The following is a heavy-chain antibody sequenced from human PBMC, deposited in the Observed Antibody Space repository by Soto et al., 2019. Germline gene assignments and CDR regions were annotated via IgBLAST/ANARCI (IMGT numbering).Heavy chain of an antibody. D-gene: IGHD4-17*01. V-gene: IGHV4-39*01. CDR1: GASMTSSSYY. J-gene: IGHJ4*02. CDR2: IYYNGST. Sequence: QLRLQESGPRLVKPSETLSLTCTVSGASMTSSSYYWGCVRQPPGLGLECIGTIYYNGSTYYSPSLKSRVTTSVATSKDHFSLRLRSVTAADTAMYFCAMTTVTYPDYCDFWGQGALVTVSS. CDR3: AMTTVTYPDYCDF.